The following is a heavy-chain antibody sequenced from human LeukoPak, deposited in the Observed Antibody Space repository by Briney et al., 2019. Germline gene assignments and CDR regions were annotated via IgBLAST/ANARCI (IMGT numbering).Heavy chain of an antibody. Sequence: PGGSLRLSCAASGFTFSSHSMNWVRQAPGKGLEWVSSISSSSSYIYYADSVKGRFTISRDNAKNSLYLQMNSLRAEDTAVYYCAREDTRPITEIDYWGQGTLVTVSS. CDR1: GFTFSSHS. CDR3: AREDTRPITEIDY. V-gene: IGHV3-21*01. D-gene: IGHD1-14*01. J-gene: IGHJ4*02. CDR2: ISSSSSYI.